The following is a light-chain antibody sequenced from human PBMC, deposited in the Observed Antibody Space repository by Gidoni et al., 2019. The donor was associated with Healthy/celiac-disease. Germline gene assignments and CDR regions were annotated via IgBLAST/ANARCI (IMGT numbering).Light chain of an antibody. J-gene: IGKJ4*01. CDR2: WAS. V-gene: IGKV4-1*01. Sequence: DIVMTQPPDSLAVSLGERATINCKSSQRVLYSPNNNNYLAWYQQKPGQPPKLLIYWASTRESGVPDRFSGSGSGTDFTLTISSLQAEDVAVYYCQQYYTTPLTFGGGTKVEIK. CDR3: QQYYTTPLT. CDR1: QRVLYSPNNNNY.